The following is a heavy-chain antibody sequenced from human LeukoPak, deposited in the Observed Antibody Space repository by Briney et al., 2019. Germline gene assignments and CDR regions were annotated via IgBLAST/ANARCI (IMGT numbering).Heavy chain of an antibody. V-gene: IGHV4-4*08. CDR1: GGSFSSYY. Sequence: SETLSLTCAVYGGSFSSYYWSWIRQPPGKGLEWIGRIYTSGSTNYNPSLKSRVTISVDTSKNQFSLKLSSVTAADTAVYYCARRYYDSSGYHDAFDIWGQGTMVTVSS. J-gene: IGHJ3*02. CDR2: IYTSGST. D-gene: IGHD3-22*01. CDR3: ARRYYDSSGYHDAFDI.